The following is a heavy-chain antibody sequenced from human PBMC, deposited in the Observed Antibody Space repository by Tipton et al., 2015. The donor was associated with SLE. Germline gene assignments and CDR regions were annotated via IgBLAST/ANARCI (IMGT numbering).Heavy chain of an antibody. Sequence: QLVQSGGVVVQPGGSLRLSCAASGFTFDDYTMHWVRQAPGKGLEWGSLISWDGGSTYDADTVKGRFTISRDNSKNSLYLQMNSLRTEDTALYYCAKDIGVATTEGAFDIWGQGTMVTVSS. CDR3: AKDIGVATTEGAFDI. J-gene: IGHJ3*02. CDR1: GFTFDDYT. V-gene: IGHV3-43*01. CDR2: ISWDGGST. D-gene: IGHD5-24*01.